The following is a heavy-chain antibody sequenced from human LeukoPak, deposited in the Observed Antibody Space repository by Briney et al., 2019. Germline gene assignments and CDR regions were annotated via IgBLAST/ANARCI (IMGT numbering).Heavy chain of an antibody. CDR2: LNTNTGNP. V-gene: IGHV7-4-1*02. Sequence: ASVKVSCKASGYNLRDYAIHWVRQAPGQGLEWMGWLNTNTGNPTYAQGVTGQFVLSLDTSVSTAYLQISSLKADDTAVYYCARDADKFGAAAGAPDFWGQGTLVTVSS. D-gene: IGHD6-13*01. J-gene: IGHJ4*02. CDR1: GYNLRDYA. CDR3: ARDADKFGAAAGAPDF.